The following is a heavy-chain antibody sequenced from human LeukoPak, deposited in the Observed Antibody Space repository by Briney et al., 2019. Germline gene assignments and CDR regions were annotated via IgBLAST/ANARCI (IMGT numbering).Heavy chain of an antibody. V-gene: IGHV3-30*02. J-gene: IGHJ4*02. D-gene: IGHD1-26*01. Sequence: PGGSLRLSCAASGFTFSSYGMHWVRQAPGKGLEWVAFIRYDGSNKYYADSVKGRFTISRDNSKNTLYLQMNSLRAEDTAVYYCAKALPFSGSPDGNYFDYWGQGTLVTVSS. CDR1: GFTFSSYG. CDR2: IRYDGSNK. CDR3: AKALPFSGSPDGNYFDY.